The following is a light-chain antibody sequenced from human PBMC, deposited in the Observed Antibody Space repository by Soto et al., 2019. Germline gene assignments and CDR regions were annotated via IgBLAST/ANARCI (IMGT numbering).Light chain of an antibody. CDR2: DVT. CDR1: ASDVGAYNY. CDR3: TSYSSTSTLGL. V-gene: IGLV2-14*03. Sequence: QLVLTQPASVSGSPGQSITISCTGTASDVGAYNYVSWYQQHPGKAPKPIIFDVTNRPSGVSIRFSGSKSGNTASLTISGLQAEDEADYYCTSYSSTSTLGLFGGGTKLTVL. J-gene: IGLJ2*01.